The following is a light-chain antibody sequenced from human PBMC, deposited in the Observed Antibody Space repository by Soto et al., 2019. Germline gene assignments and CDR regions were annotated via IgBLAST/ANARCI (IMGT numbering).Light chain of an antibody. CDR2: DAS. CDR1: QSVSRY. V-gene: IGKV3-11*01. J-gene: IGKJ2*01. CDR3: QQRSNWPPLYT. Sequence: EIVLTQSPATLSLSPGERATLSCRASQSVSRYLAWYQQKLGQAPRLLIYDASNRATGIPARFSGSVYETDFTLTISSLEPEDFAVYYCQQRSNWPPLYTFGQGTKLEIK.